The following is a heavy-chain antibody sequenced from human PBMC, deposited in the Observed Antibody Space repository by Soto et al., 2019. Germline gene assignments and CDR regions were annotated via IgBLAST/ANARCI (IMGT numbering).Heavy chain of an antibody. V-gene: IGHV4-59*08. Sequence: SETLSLTCTVPGGSINNYYWSWIRQPPWKGLERIGYIYYSGSTNYNPSLKSRVTISVDTSKNQFSLKLSSVTAADTAVYYCAVSTYDFWSGSNNWFDPWGQGTLVTVSS. CDR3: AVSTYDFWSGSNNWFDP. CDR1: GGSINNYY. CDR2: IYYSGST. D-gene: IGHD3-3*01. J-gene: IGHJ5*02.